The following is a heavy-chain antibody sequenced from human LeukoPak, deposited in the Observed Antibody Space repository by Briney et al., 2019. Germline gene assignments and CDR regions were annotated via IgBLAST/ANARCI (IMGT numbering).Heavy chain of an antibody. Sequence: GGSLRLPCGASGFTFSSYSMNWVRQAPGKGLEWVSYISSSSSIMYYADSVKGRFTISRDNAKKSLYLQMNSLRDGDTAVYYCAREGYYGAFDIWGQGTMVTVSS. V-gene: IGHV3-48*02. D-gene: IGHD3-10*01. CDR1: GFTFSSYS. CDR2: ISSSSSIM. J-gene: IGHJ3*02. CDR3: AREGYYGAFDI.